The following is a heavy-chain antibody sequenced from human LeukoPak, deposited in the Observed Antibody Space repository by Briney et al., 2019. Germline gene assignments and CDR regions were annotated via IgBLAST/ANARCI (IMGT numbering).Heavy chain of an antibody. J-gene: IGHJ3*02. CDR3: ARDLHDAFDI. CDR2: IYYSGSA. V-gene: IGHV4-59*01. CDR1: GGSISSYY. Sequence: ASETLSLTCTVSGGSISSYYWSWIRQPPGKGLEWIGYIYYSGSANYNPSLKSRVTTSVDTSKNQFSLKLSSVTAADTAVYYCARDLHDAFDIWGQGTRVTVSS.